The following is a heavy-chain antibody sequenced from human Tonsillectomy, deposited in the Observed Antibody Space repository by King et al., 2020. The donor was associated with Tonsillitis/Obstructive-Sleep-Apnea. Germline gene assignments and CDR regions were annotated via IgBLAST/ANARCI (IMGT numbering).Heavy chain of an antibody. J-gene: IGHJ6*03. CDR3: GTNAGDYYYYMDV. CDR1: GGSFSGYY. V-gene: IGHV4-34*01. Sequence: VQLQQWGAGLLKPSETLSLTCGVYGGSFSGYYWSWIRQPPGKGLEWIGEINHSGSTDYNSSLKSRVTISIDTSKNQFSLGLTSVTAAETAVYYCGTNAGDYYYYMDVWGKGTTVTVSS. CDR2: INHSGST. D-gene: IGHD2-2*01.